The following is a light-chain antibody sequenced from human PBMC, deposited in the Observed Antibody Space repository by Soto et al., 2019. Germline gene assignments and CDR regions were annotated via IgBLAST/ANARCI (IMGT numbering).Light chain of an antibody. CDR2: EAS. CDR3: QQYNTFWT. J-gene: IGKJ1*01. CDR1: QAISFS. Sequence: TQSPGNLSLSPGERATLSCRASQAISFSLAWYQQKPGKAPKLLIYEASSLETGVPSRFSGSGSGTEFTLTISSLQPDDFATYYCQQYNTFWTFGQGTKVDIK. V-gene: IGKV1-5*03.